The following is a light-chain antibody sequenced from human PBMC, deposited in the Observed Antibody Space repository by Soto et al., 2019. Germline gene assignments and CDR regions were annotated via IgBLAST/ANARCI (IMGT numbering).Light chain of an antibody. Sequence: QSVLTQPPSVSGDPGQRVTISCTGSSSNIGAGYDVHWYQQLPGTAPKLLIYGNSNRPSGVPDRFSGSKSGTSASLAITGLQAEDEADYYCQSYDSSLSGYYVFGTGTKVTVL. V-gene: IGLV1-40*01. CDR3: QSYDSSLSGYYV. CDR1: SSNIGAGYD. J-gene: IGLJ1*01. CDR2: GNS.